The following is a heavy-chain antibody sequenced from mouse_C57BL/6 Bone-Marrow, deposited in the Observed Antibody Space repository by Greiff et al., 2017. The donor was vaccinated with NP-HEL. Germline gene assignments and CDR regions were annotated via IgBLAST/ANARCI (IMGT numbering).Heavy chain of an antibody. Sequence: EVQRVESGGGLVQPGGSMKLSCVASGFTFSNYWMNWVRQSPEKGLEWVAQIRLKSDNYATHYAESVKGRFTISRDDSKSSVYLQMNNLRAEDTGIYYCTFITTVVPPMDYWGQGTSVTVSS. D-gene: IGHD1-1*01. V-gene: IGHV6-3*01. CDR1: GFTFSNYW. CDR3: TFITTVVPPMDY. CDR2: IRLKSDNYAT. J-gene: IGHJ4*01.